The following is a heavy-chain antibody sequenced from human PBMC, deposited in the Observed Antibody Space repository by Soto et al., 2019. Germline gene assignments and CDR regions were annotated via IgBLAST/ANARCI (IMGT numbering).Heavy chain of an antibody. J-gene: IGHJ4*02. CDR3: ARYLGSYESYYFDY. CDR1: GGSISSGDYY. V-gene: IGHV4-30-4*01. D-gene: IGHD3-10*01. CDR2: IYYSGST. Sequence: QVQLQESGPGLVKPSQTLSLTCTVSGGSISSGDYYWSWIRQPPGKGLEWIGYIYYSGSTYYNPSLQSRVTISVDTSKTQFSLKLSSVTAADTAVYYCARYLGSYESYYFDYWGQGTLVTVSS.